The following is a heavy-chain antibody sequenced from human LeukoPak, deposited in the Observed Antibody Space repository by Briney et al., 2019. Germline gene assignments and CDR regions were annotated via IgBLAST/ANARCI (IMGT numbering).Heavy chain of an antibody. V-gene: IGHV3-13*01. D-gene: IGHD6-13*01. Sequence: GGSLRLSCAASGFTFSSYDMHWVRQATGKGLEWVSAIGTAGDTYYPGSVKGRFTISRENAKNSLYLQMNSLRAGDTAVYYCARDYTSLAAAGDLWFDPWGQGTLVTVSS. CDR1: GFTFSSYD. CDR3: ARDYTSLAAAGDLWFDP. CDR2: IGTAGDT. J-gene: IGHJ5*02.